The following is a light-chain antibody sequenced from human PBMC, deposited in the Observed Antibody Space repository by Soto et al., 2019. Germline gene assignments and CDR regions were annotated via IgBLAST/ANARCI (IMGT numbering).Light chain of an antibody. J-gene: IGKJ3*01. Sequence: EIVLTQSPGTLSLSPGERATLSCRASQSVSSSYLGWYQQKPGQAPRLLIYGASGRATGIPDRFSGSGSGTDFTLTISRLEPEDFAVYYCQHYGGSPSFNFGPGTPVDIK. V-gene: IGKV3-20*01. CDR3: QHYGGSPSFN. CDR1: QSVSSSY. CDR2: GAS.